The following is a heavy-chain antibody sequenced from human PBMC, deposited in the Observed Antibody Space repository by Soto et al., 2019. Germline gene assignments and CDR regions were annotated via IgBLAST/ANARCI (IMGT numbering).Heavy chain of an antibody. CDR2: INPSGGST. Sequence: ASVKVSCKASGYTFTSYYMHWVRQAPGQGLEWMGIINPSGGSTSYAQKFQGRVTMTRDTSTSTVYMELSSLRSEDTAVYYCARRDCSGGSCYAFDIWGQGKMVTVSS. J-gene: IGHJ3*02. CDR1: GYTFTSYY. CDR3: ARRDCSGGSCYAFDI. V-gene: IGHV1-46*03. D-gene: IGHD2-15*01.